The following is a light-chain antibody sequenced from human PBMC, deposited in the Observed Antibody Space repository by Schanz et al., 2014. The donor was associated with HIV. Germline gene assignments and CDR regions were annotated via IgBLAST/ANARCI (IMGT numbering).Light chain of an antibody. CDR3: ASWDDSLSGRV. CDR2: DNN. CDR1: SSNIGNNY. V-gene: IGLV1-51*01. Sequence: QSVLTQPPSVSAAPGQKVTISCSGSSSNIGNNYVSWYQQLPGTAPKLLIYDNNKRPSGIPDRFSGSKSGTSASLAISGLRSDDEADYFCASWDDSLSGRVFGGGTKLTVL. J-gene: IGLJ2*01.